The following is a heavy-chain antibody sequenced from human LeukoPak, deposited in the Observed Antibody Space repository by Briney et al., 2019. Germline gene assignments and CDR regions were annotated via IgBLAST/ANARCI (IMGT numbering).Heavy chain of an antibody. CDR1: GYTFTGYY. V-gene: IGHV1-2*02. J-gene: IGHJ4*02. CDR3: AREGRAYYYDGSGLDY. CDR2: INPNSGGT. Sequence: ASVKVSCKASGYTFTGYYMHWVRQAPGQGLEWMGWINPNSGGTNYAQKFQGRVTMTRDTSISTAYMELSRLRSDDTAVYYCAREGRAYYYDGSGLDYWGQGTLVTVSS. D-gene: IGHD3-22*01.